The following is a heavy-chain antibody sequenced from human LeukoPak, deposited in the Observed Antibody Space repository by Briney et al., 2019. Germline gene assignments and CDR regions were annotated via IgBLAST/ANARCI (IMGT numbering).Heavy chain of an antibody. D-gene: IGHD2-21*01. J-gene: IGHJ3*02. V-gene: IGHV1-2*02. CDR3: ASDPDHIDAFDI. CDR1: GYTFTGYY. CDR2: INPNSGGT. Sequence: ASVTVSCKASGYTFTGYYMHWVRQAPGQGLEWMGWINPNSGGTNYAQKFQGRVTMTRDTSISTAYMELSRLRSDDTAVYYCASDPDHIDAFDIWGQGTMVTVSS.